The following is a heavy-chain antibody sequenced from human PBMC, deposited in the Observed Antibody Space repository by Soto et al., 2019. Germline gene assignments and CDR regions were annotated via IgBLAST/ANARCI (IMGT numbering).Heavy chain of an antibody. Sequence: QVQLVQSGAEVKKPGSSVKVSCKASGGTFSSYTISWVRQAPGQGLEWMGRIIPILGIANYAQKFQGRVTITADKSTSTAYMELSSLRSEDTAVYYCARAPGDDFWSASGDYWGQGTLVTVSS. CDR2: IIPILGIA. CDR1: GGTFSSYT. CDR3: ARAPGDDFWSASGDY. J-gene: IGHJ4*02. V-gene: IGHV1-69*02. D-gene: IGHD3-3*01.